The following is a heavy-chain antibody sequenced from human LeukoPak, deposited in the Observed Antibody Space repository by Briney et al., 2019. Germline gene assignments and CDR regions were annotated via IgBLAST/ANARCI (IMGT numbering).Heavy chain of an antibody. CDR1: GFTFTSHW. Sequence: PGGSLRLSCAESGFTFTSHWMHWVRQAPGKGLVWVSHISDDGKKANYADSVKGRFTISRDAAKNTLHLQMDSLRVEDTAVYYCAASFRVTGTTYYYWGQGNMVTVCS. D-gene: IGHD1-20*01. CDR2: ISDDGKKA. CDR3: AASFRVTGTTYYY. V-gene: IGHV3-74*01. J-gene: IGHJ4*02.